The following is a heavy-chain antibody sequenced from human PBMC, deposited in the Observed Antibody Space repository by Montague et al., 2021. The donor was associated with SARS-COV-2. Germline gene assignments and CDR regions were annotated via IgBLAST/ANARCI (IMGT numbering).Heavy chain of an antibody. CDR3: VRDLGWNEDY. V-gene: IGHV3-74*03. CDR1: GFTFRNYW. D-gene: IGHD1-1*01. J-gene: IGHJ4*02. CDR2: INNDGSRI. Sequence: SLRLSCAAFGFTFRNYWMHWVRQVPGKGLVWVSRINNDGSRITYADSVRGRFTISRDNAKNTVYLQLSSLRVDDTAVYYCVRDLGWNEDYWGQGTLVTVSS.